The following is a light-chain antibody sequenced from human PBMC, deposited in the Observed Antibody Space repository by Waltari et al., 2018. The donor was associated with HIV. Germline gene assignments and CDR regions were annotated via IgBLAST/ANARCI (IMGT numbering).Light chain of an antibody. J-gene: IGKJ4*01. CDR2: DAS. CDR3: QQRSNWHT. V-gene: IGKV3-11*01. CDR1: QSVSSY. Sequence: EIVLTQSPATLSLSPGERATLSCRASQSVSSYLAWYQQKPGQAPRRLIYDASNRATGIPARFSGSGSGTDFTLTISSLEPEDFAVYYCQQRSNWHTFGGGTKVEIK.